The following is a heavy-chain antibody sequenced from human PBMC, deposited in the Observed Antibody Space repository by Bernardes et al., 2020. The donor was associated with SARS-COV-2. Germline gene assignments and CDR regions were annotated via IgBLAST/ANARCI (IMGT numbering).Heavy chain of an antibody. CDR1: GGSFSDYY. D-gene: IGHD3-22*01. J-gene: IGHJ4*02. V-gene: IGHV4-34*01. Sequence: SETLSLTCAVYGGSFSDYYWTWIRQPPGKGLEWIGEVNRGGTTHYNPSLKSRVTISVDTSKNQFSLKLNSVTAADTAMYYCARGRSDITMIVVVITAVSYYFDFWGQGTPVTVSS. CDR3: ARGRSDITMIVVVITAVSYYFDF. CDR2: VNRGGTT.